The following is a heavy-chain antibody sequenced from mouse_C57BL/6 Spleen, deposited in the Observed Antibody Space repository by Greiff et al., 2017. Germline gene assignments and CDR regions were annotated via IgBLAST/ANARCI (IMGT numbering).Heavy chain of an antibody. CDR3: ANRYDGYYAWFAY. CDR1: GYSITSGYY. CDR2: ISYDGSN. V-gene: IGHV3-6*01. D-gene: IGHD2-3*01. Sequence: EVKLMESGPGLVKPSQSLSLTCSVTGYSITSGYYWNWIRQFPGNKLEWMGYISYDGSNNYNPSLKNRISITRDTSKNQFFLKLNSVTTEDTATYYCANRYDGYYAWFAYWGQGTLVTVSA. J-gene: IGHJ3*01.